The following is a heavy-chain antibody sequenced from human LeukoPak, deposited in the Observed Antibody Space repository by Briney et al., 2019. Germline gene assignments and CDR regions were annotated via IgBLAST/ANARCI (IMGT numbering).Heavy chain of an antibody. CDR1: GGSISSSSYY. Sequence: PSETLSLTCTVSGGSISSSSYYWGWIRQPPGKGLEWNGSIYYSGSTYYNPSLKSRVTISPDTSKHQFSLKLGSVTAADTAVYYCARQGWFGELLSPLDYWGQGTLVTVSS. V-gene: IGHV4-39*01. J-gene: IGHJ4*02. CDR3: ARQGWFGELLSPLDY. CDR2: IYYSGST. D-gene: IGHD3-10*01.